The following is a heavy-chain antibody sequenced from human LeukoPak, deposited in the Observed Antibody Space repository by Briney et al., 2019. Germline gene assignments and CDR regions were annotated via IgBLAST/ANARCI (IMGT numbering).Heavy chain of an antibody. CDR3: ARYNSGWNDY. D-gene: IGHD6-19*01. CDR1: AFTLSNLN. Sequence: GGSLRPSCAPSAFTLSNLNMNCDRHTPGHGLEWVSSISTTTSHIYYADSVTGRFTISRENAKNSLFLQMDSLRVEDTAVYYCARYNSGWNDYWGQGTLVTVSS. V-gene: IGHV3-21*01. J-gene: IGHJ4*02. CDR2: ISTTTSHI.